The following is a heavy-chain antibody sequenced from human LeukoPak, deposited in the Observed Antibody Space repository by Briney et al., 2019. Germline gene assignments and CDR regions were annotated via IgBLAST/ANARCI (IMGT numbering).Heavy chain of an antibody. D-gene: IGHD3-22*01. Sequence: SETLSLTCTVSGGSISSGDYYWSWIRQPPGKGLEWIAYMYYSGSTYYNPSLKSRVTMSADTSKNQLSLKLSSVTAAGTAVYYCARPYYYDSRVDPWGQGSLVIVSS. CDR3: ARPYYYDSRVDP. CDR1: GGSISSGDYY. J-gene: IGHJ5*02. V-gene: IGHV4-30-4*01. CDR2: MYYSGST.